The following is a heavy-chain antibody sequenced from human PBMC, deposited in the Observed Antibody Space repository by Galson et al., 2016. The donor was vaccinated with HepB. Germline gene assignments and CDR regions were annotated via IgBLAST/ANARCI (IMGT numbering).Heavy chain of an antibody. V-gene: IGHV4-39*01. CDR3: AGPAANAFDI. J-gene: IGHJ3*02. CDR1: GGSISSSSYY. Sequence: SETLSLTCTVSGGSISSSSYYWDWIRQPPGKGLEWIGSIYYSGRTYYNPSLKSRVIISVDTSKNQFSLKLSSLTAADAAVYYCAGPAANAFDIWGQGTMVTVSS. CDR2: IYYSGRT.